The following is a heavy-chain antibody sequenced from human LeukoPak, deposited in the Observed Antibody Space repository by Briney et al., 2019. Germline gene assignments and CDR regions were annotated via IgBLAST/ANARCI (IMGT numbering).Heavy chain of an antibody. CDR2: IRSKAYGGTT. J-gene: IGHJ4*02. Sequence: GGSLRLSCTASGFTFGDYAVSWVRQAPGKGLEWVGFIRSKAYGGTTEYAASVKGRFTISRDDSKSIAYLQMNSLKTEDTAVYYCTRTTTIFRYFDWLSDYWGQGTLVTVSS. D-gene: IGHD3-9*01. CDR3: TRTTTIFRYFDWLSDY. V-gene: IGHV3-49*04. CDR1: GFTFGDYA.